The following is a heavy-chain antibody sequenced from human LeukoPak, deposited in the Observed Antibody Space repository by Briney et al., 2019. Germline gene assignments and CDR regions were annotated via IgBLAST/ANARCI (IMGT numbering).Heavy chain of an antibody. J-gene: IGHJ6*02. CDR2: ISGSGSST. CDR3: AKDLLSYDILTGYYNYYYGMDV. CDR1: GFTFSSHA. Sequence: GGSLRLSCAVSGFTFSSHAMSWVRQAPGKGLEWVSAISGSGSSTYYADSVKGRFTISRDNSKNTLYLQMNSLRAEDTAVYYCAKDLLSYDILTGYYNYYYGMDVWGQGTTVTVSS. V-gene: IGHV3-23*01. D-gene: IGHD3-9*01.